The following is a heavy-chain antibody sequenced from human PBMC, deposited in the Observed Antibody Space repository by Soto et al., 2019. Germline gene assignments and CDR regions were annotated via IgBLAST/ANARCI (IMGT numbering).Heavy chain of an antibody. V-gene: IGHV4-39*01. D-gene: IGHD6-13*01. CDR1: GGSISSSSYY. Sequence: PSETLSLTCTVSGGSISSSSYYWGWIRQPPGKGLEWIGSIYYSGSTYYNPSLKSRVTISVDTSKNQFSLKLNSVTAADTAVYYCARGPYSSSWYYFDYWGQGTLVTVSS. CDR2: IYYSGST. J-gene: IGHJ4*02. CDR3: ARGPYSSSWYYFDY.